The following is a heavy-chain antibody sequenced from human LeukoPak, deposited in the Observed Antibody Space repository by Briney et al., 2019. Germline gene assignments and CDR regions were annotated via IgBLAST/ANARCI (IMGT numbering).Heavy chain of an antibody. Sequence: GRSLRLSCAASGFTFSSYAMSWVRQAPGKGLEWVSAISGSGGSTYYADSVKGRFTISRDNSKNTLYLQMNSLRAEDTAVYYCAKDSSSWYSQGWFDPWGQGTLVTVSS. CDR3: AKDSSSWYSQGWFDP. J-gene: IGHJ5*02. D-gene: IGHD6-13*01. CDR2: ISGSGGST. V-gene: IGHV3-23*01. CDR1: GFTFSSYA.